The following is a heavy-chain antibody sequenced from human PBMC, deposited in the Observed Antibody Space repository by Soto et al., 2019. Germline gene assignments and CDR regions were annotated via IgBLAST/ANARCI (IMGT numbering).Heavy chain of an antibody. CDR3: AREDPIAGCGTTGTTCVPSYYMDV. V-gene: IGHV4-59*01. CDR2: IYYSGST. Sequence: SETLSLTCTVSGGSISSYYWSWIRQPPGKGLEWIGYIYYSGSTNYNPSLKSRVTISVDTSKNQFSLKLSSVTAADTAVYYCAREDPIAGCGTTGTTCVPSYYMDVWGKGTTVTVSS. D-gene: IGHD1-1*01. CDR1: GGSISSYY. J-gene: IGHJ6*03.